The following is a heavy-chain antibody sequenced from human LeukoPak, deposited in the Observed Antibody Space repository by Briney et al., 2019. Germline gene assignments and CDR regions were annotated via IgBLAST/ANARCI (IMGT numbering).Heavy chain of an antibody. J-gene: IGHJ4*02. CDR2: IIPIFGTA. CDR3: ARVGLDLRSPDLDY. V-gene: IGHV1-69*06. D-gene: IGHD1-7*01. Sequence: GAPVKVSCKASGGTFSSYAISWVRQAPGQGLEWMGGIIPIFGTANYAQKFQGRATITADKSTSTAYMELSSLRSEDTAVYYCARVGLDLRSPDLDYWGQGTLVTVSS. CDR1: GGTFSSYA.